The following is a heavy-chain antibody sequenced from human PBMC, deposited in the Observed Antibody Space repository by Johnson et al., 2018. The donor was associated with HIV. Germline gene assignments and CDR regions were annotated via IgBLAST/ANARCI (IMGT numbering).Heavy chain of an antibody. CDR3: AKDERWELPRGYAFDM. V-gene: IGHV3-53*01. CDR2: ICSGGST. J-gene: IGHJ3*02. Sequence: VQLVESGGGLIQPGGSLRLSCAASGFTVSSNYMSWVRQAPGKGLEWVSVICSGGSTYYADSVKGRFTISRENSKNTLYLQMKSLRAEDTAVYYCAKDERWELPRGYAFDMWGQGTLVTVSS. D-gene: IGHD1-26*01. CDR1: GFTVSSNY.